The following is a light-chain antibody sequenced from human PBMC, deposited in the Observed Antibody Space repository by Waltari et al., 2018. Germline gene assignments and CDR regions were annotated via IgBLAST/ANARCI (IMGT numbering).Light chain of an antibody. V-gene: IGLV6-57*04. CDR1: SGSIASNF. CDR2: EDH. Sequence: FMLTQPHSVSESPGKTITISCTRSSGSIASNFVQWYQQRPGSAPTTVIYEDHQRPSGVPDLFSGSFYSSSNSASLTISGLKTEDEAEYYCQSYDGSGSWVFGGGTKLTVL. CDR3: QSYDGSGSWV. J-gene: IGLJ3*02.